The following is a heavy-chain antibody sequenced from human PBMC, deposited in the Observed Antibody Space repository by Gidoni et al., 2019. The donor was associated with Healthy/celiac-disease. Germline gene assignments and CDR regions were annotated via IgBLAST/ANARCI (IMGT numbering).Heavy chain of an antibody. D-gene: IGHD1-26*01. CDR2: IGTAGDP. Sequence: EVQLVESGGGLVQPGGSLRLSCAASGFTFSSYDMHWVRQATGKGLEWVSAIGTAGDPYYPGSVKGRFTISRENAKNSLYLQMNSLRAGDTAVYYCARGYRPHYYYYMDVWGKGTTVTVSS. V-gene: IGHV3-13*05. CDR3: ARGYRPHYYYYMDV. CDR1: GFTFSSYD. J-gene: IGHJ6*03.